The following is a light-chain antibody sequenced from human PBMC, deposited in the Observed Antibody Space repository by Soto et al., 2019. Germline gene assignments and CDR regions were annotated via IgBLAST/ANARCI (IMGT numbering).Light chain of an antibody. CDR3: QNRGRWPRT. Sequence: EIVLTQSPATLSLSPGERATLSCRASQSVSSYLAWYQQKPGQAPRLLIYGASNRATGIPARFSGSGSGTDFTLTISSLEHEDFAVNYCQNRGRWPRTFGQGTKLESK. CDR2: GAS. J-gene: IGKJ2*01. V-gene: IGKV3-11*01. CDR1: QSVSSY.